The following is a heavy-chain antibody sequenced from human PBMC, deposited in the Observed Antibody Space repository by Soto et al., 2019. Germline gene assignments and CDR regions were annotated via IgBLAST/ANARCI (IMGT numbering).Heavy chain of an antibody. J-gene: IGHJ3*02. CDR1: GYTFTSYA. CDR2: INAGNGNT. CDR3: ASKRGVLDAFDI. Sequence: ASVKVSCKASGYTFTSYAMHWVRQAPGQRLEWMGWINAGNGNTKYSQKFQGRVTITRDTSASTAYMELSSLRSEDTAVYYCASKRGVLDAFDIWSQGTMVTVSS. D-gene: IGHD2-8*02. V-gene: IGHV1-3*01.